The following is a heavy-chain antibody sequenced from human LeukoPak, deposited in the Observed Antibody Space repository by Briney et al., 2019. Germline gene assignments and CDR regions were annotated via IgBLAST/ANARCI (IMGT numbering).Heavy chain of an antibody. CDR2: IYTSGST. CDR3: AREVVRGVVDY. CDR1: GGSISSGSYY. Sequence: SETLSLTCTVSGGSISSGSYYWSWIRQPAGKGLEWIGRIYTSGSTNYNPSLKSRVTISVDTSKSQFSLRLSSVTAADTAVYYCAREVVRGVVDYWGQGTLVTVSS. D-gene: IGHD3-10*01. V-gene: IGHV4-61*02. J-gene: IGHJ4*02.